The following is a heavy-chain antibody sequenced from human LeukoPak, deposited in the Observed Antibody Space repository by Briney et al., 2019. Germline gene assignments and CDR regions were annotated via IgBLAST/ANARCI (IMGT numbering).Heavy chain of an antibody. V-gene: IGHV6-1*01. J-gene: IGHJ2*01. CDR3: ARDLIYAYYYDSSGYYSAQWGYFDL. CDR1: GDSVSSNSAA. CDR2: TYYRSEWYN. D-gene: IGHD3-22*01. Sequence: SQTLSLTCAISGDSVSSNSAAWNWIRQSPSRGLEWLGRTYYRSEWYNDYAVSVKSRITINPDTSKNQFSLQLNSVTPEDTAVYYCARDLIYAYYYDSSGYYSAQWGYFDLWGRGTLVTVSS.